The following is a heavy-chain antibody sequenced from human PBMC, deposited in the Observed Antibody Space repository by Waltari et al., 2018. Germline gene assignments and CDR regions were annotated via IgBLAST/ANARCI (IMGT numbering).Heavy chain of an antibody. CDR3: ARDTPGDGIDY. V-gene: IGHV3-74*01. D-gene: IGHD7-27*01. Sequence: EVQLVESGGGIGQPGGSLRLSRVASGFTFNDYWMHWVRQDPEKGLVWVAHVNHDGTHTTYADSVKGRFTVSRDNAKNTVHLQMNSLRVDDTAVYFCARDTPGDGIDYWGQGTLVTVSS. CDR2: VNHDGTHT. J-gene: IGHJ4*02. CDR1: GFTFNDYW.